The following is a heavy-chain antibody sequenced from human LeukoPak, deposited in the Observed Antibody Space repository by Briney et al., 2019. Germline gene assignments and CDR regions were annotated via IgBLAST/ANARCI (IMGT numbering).Heavy chain of an antibody. CDR3: ARDTLGYCSGGSCYSA. CDR2: ISSGSSTI. V-gene: IGHV3-48*04. J-gene: IGHJ4*02. D-gene: IGHD2-15*01. CDR1: GFTFSSYN. Sequence: GGSLRLSCAASGFTFSSYNMNWVRQAPGKGLEWVSYISSGSSTIYYADSAKGRFTISRDSAKNSLYLQMNSLRAEDTAVYYCARDTLGYCSGGSCYSAGGQGTLVTVSS.